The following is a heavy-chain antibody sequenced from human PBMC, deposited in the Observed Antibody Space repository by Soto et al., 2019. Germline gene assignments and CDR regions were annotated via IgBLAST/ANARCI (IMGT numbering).Heavy chain of an antibody. V-gene: IGHV3-15*01. CDR2: IKGEADGGTT. Sequence: HLVESGGGLVKPGGSLRLSCAASGFTFNNAWMSWVRQAPGKGLEWVGRIKGEADGGTTDYAAPVKGRITISRDHSKDTLYLEMNSLKTEDTAVYYCTTGLSNGYYNFDYWGQGPPVTVSS. CDR1: GFTFNNAW. D-gene: IGHD3-22*01. J-gene: IGHJ4*02. CDR3: TTGLSNGYYNFDY.